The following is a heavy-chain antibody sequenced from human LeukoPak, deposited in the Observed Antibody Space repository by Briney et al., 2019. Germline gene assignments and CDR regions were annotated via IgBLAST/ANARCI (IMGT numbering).Heavy chain of an antibody. V-gene: IGHV3-23*01. CDR1: GSTFSNYV. CDR3: AKLLYYYDSSQPY. Sequence: EPGGSLRLSCTDSGSTFSNYVMSWVRQAPGKGLEWVSAISESGGSTYYADSVKGRFTISRDNSKNTLYLQMNSLRAEDTAVYYCAKLLYYYDSSQPYWGQGTLVTVSS. CDR2: ISESGGST. J-gene: IGHJ4*02. D-gene: IGHD3-22*01.